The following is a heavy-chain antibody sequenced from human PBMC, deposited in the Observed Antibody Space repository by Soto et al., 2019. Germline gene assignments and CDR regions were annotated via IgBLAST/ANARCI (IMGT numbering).Heavy chain of an antibody. CDR3: AREDSSSWKSWFDP. Sequence: PSETLSLTCAVSGGSISSGGYSWSWIRQPPGKGLEWIGYIYHSGSTYYNPSLKSRVTISVDRSKNQFSLKLGSVTAADTAVYYCAREDSSSWKSWFDPWGQGTLVTVSS. J-gene: IGHJ5*02. V-gene: IGHV4-30-2*01. D-gene: IGHD6-6*01. CDR1: GGSISSGGYS. CDR2: IYHSGST.